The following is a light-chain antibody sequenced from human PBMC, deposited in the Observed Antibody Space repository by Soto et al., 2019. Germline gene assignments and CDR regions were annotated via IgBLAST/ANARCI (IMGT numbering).Light chain of an antibody. V-gene: IGKV1-5*01. CDR2: DAS. CDR3: HQRQSWPRT. CDR1: KSISSW. J-gene: IGKJ1*01. Sequence: DIQMPQSPSTLSASVGDRVPIPCPASKSISSWLAWYHKKPGKAPKLLIYDASSLESGVPSRFSGSGSERDFTLTISDVELEDFAVYYCHQRQSWPRTFGQGTQVDIK.